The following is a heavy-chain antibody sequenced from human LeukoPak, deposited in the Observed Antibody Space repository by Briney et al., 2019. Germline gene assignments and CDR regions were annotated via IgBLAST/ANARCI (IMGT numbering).Heavy chain of an antibody. D-gene: IGHD3-10*01. Sequence: KSSETLSLTCTVSGGSISSYYWSWIRQPPGRGLEWIGWLHYSGSTNYNPSLKSRVTISVDTSKNQFSLKLSSVTAGDTAVYYCARHGVDYFGSGSFPTPFDYWGQGTLVTVSS. CDR1: GGSISSYY. V-gene: IGHV4-59*08. CDR2: LHYSGST. CDR3: ARHGVDYFGSGSFPTPFDY. J-gene: IGHJ4*02.